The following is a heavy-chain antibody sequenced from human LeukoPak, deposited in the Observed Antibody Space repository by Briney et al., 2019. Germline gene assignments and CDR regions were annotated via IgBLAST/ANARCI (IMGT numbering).Heavy chain of an antibody. V-gene: IGHV3-23*01. Sequence: GGSLRLSCAASGFTFSTYAMSWVRQAPGKGLEWVSAISGSGGKTYYADSVKGRFTISRDNSKNTLYLQMNSLRAEDTAVYSCARSPTGTGRFDYWGQGTLVTVSS. D-gene: IGHD1-1*01. CDR3: ARSPTGTGRFDY. CDR1: GFTFSTYA. CDR2: ISGSGGKT. J-gene: IGHJ4*02.